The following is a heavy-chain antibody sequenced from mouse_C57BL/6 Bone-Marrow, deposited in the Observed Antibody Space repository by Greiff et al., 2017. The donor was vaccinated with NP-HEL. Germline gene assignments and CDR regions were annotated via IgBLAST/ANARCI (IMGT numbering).Heavy chain of an antibody. CDR2: IDPSDSET. J-gene: IGHJ1*03. CDR3: AREDYSNYGGYWYFDV. V-gene: IGHV1-52*01. D-gene: IGHD2-5*01. Sequence: QVQLQQPGAELVRPGSSVKLSCKASGYPFTSYWMHWVKQRPIQGLEWIGNIDPSDSETHYNQKFKDKATLTVDKSSSTAYMQLSSLTSEDSAVYYCAREDYSNYGGYWYFDVWGTGTTVTVSS. CDR1: GYPFTSYW.